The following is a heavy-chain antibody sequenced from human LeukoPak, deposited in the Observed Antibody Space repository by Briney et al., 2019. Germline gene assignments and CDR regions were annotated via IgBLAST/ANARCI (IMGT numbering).Heavy chain of an antibody. Sequence: ASVKVSCKASGYTFTGYYMHWVRQAPGQGLEWMGWINPNSGGTNYAQKFQGRVTMTRDTSISTAYMELSRLRSDDTAVYYCASSYSSSYYDAFDIWGQGTMVTVSS. CDR2: INPNSGGT. V-gene: IGHV1-2*02. CDR1: GYTFTGYY. CDR3: ASSYSSSYYDAFDI. D-gene: IGHD6-13*01. J-gene: IGHJ3*02.